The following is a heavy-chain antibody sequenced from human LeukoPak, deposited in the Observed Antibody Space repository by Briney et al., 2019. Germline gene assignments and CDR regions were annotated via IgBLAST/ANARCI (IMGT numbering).Heavy chain of an antibody. CDR2: ITSSSSYA. J-gene: IGHJ6*03. D-gene: IGHD6-13*01. CDR1: GFTFSTYN. Sequence: GGSLRLSCAASGFTFSTYNMNWVRQAPGKRLEWVSSITSSSSYAFYADSVKGRFTISRDNAKNSLYLQMNSLRAEDTAIYYCAREDGCCSWYPYYYYYMDVWGKGTTVTVSS. V-gene: IGHV3-21*01. CDR3: AREDGCCSWYPYYYYYMDV.